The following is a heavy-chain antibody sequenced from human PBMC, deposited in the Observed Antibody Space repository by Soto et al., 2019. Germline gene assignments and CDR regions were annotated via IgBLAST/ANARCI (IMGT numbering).Heavy chain of an antibody. CDR3: ATRVQDPGKYYYGMDV. V-gene: IGHV5-51*01. CDR2: IYPGDSDT. D-gene: IGHD6-13*01. Sequence: PGEALKISCKGSGYSFTSYWIGWVRQMPGKGLEWMGIIYPGDSDTRYSPSFQGRVTISADKSISTAYLQWSSLKASDTAMHYCATRVQDPGKYYYGMDVWGQGTTVTVSS. J-gene: IGHJ6*02. CDR1: GYSFTSYW.